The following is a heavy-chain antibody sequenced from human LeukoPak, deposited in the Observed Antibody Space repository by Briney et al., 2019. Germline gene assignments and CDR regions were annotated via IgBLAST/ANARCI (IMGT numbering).Heavy chain of an antibody. CDR2: INPNRGAT. D-gene: IGHD3-10*01. J-gene: IGHJ5*02. CDR1: GYTFTVNY. Sequence: ASVKLSCKASGYTFTVNYIHWVRQAPGQGLEWMGWINPNRGATNYAQKFQGRVTMTRDTSISTAYMELSRLRSDDTAVYYCARGLTAMVRGVNDWFDPWGQGTLVTVSS. V-gene: IGHV1-2*02. CDR3: ARGLTAMVRGVNDWFDP.